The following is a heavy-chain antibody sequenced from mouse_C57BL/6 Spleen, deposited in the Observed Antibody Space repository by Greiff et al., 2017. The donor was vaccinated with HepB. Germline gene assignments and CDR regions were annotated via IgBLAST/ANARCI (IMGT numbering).Heavy chain of an antibody. V-gene: IGHV5-16*01. CDR2: INYDGSST. D-gene: IGHD2-5*01. Sequence: EVKLMESEGGLVQPGSSMKLSCTASGLTFSDYYMAWVRQVPEKGLEWVANINYDGSSTYYLDSLKSRFIISRDNAKNILYLQMSSLKSEDTATYYCARDNYSNYGGFDYWGQGTTLTVSS. J-gene: IGHJ2*01. CDR1: GLTFSDYY. CDR3: ARDNYSNYGGFDY.